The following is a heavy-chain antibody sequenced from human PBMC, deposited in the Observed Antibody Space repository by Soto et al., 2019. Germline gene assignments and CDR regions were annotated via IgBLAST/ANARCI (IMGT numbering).Heavy chain of an antibody. D-gene: IGHD3-22*01. Sequence: QVQLVQSGAEVKKPGSSVKVSCKASGGTFSSSAISWVRQAPGQGLEWMGGVIPISGTRNYAQKFQDRVTLTADESTSTGYMELSSLRFEDTAVYYCASYYYDTSGYYYHYWGQGTLVTVSS. J-gene: IGHJ4*02. CDR2: VIPISGTR. CDR1: GGTFSSSA. V-gene: IGHV1-69*01. CDR3: ASYYYDTSGYYYHY.